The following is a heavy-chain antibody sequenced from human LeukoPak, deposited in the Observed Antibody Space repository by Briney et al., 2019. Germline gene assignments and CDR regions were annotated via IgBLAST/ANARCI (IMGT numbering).Heavy chain of an antibody. J-gene: IGHJ4*02. CDR1: GGSFSGYY. Sequence: SETLCLTCAVYGGSFSGYYWSWIRQPPGKGLEWIGEINHSGSTNYNPSLKSRVTISVDTSKNQFSLKLSSVTAADTAVYYCAREQLWTYYFDYWGQGTLVTVSS. V-gene: IGHV4-34*01. D-gene: IGHD5-18*01. CDR2: INHSGST. CDR3: AREQLWTYYFDY.